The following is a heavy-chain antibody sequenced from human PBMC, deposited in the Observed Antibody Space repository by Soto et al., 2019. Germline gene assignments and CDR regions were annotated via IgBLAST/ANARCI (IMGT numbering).Heavy chain of an antibody. J-gene: IGHJ4*02. Sequence: QVQLVESGGGVVQPGRSLRLSCAASGFTFSSYAMHWVRQAPGKGLEWVAVISYDGSNKYYADSVKGRFTISRDNSKNPLYLQMNSLRAEDTAVYYCARENGVYYFDYWGQGTLVTVSS. CDR3: ARENGVYYFDY. V-gene: IGHV3-30-3*01. CDR2: ISYDGSNK. CDR1: GFTFSSYA.